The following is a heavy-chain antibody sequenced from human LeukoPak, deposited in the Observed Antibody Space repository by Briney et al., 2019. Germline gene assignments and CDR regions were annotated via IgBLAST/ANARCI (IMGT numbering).Heavy chain of an antibody. V-gene: IGHV3-15*05. J-gene: IGHJ6*03. D-gene: IGHD3-3*01. CDR3: ARGGITIFGVVIYMDV. CDR1: GFTFDKAW. CDR2: IKSKIHGGTI. Sequence: GGSLRLSCAASGFTFDKAWMTWVRQAPGKGLEWVGRIKSKIHGGTIDYAAPVKGRFTISRDDSENTVYLQMNSLRAEDTALYYCARGGITIFGVVIYMDVWGKGTTVTVSS.